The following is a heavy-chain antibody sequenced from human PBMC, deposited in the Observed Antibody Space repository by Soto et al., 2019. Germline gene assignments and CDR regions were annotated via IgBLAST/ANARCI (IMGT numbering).Heavy chain of an antibody. CDR1: GFTFTSYV. CDR2: ISGGGSTA. Sequence: EVQLLESGGGLVQRGGSQRLSCAASGFTFTSYVMSWVRQAPGKGLEWVAGISGGGSTAFYADSVKGRFTISRDNAKHTLVLQMDSLRAEDTAIYYCAKDSNKYSSSLRGRYFAYWGQGTLVTVSS. CDR3: AKDSNKYSSSLRGRYFAY. J-gene: IGHJ4*02. D-gene: IGHD3-22*01. V-gene: IGHV3-23*01.